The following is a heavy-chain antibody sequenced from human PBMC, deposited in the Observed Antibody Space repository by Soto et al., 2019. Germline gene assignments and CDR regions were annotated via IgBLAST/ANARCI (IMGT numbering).Heavy chain of an antibody. D-gene: IGHD3-3*01. Sequence: SVKVSCKASGGTFSSYAISWVRQAPGQGLEWMGGIIPIFGTANYAQKFQGRVTITADESTSTAYMELSSLRSEDTAVYYCASTGVYDFWSGPPLYGMDVWGQGTTVTVSS. CDR3: ASTGVYDFWSGPPLYGMDV. CDR2: IIPIFGTA. J-gene: IGHJ6*02. V-gene: IGHV1-69*13. CDR1: GGTFSSYA.